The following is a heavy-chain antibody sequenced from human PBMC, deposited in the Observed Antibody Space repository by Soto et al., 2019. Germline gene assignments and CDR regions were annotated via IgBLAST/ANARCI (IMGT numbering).Heavy chain of an antibody. Sequence: PSETLSLTCTVSGGSISSSSYYWGWIRQPPGKGLEWIGSNYYSGSTYYNPSLKSRVTISVDTSKNQFSLKLSSVTAADTAVYYCASLWFGESPYWGQGTLVTVSS. J-gene: IGHJ4*02. V-gene: IGHV4-39*01. CDR1: GGSISSSSYY. D-gene: IGHD3-10*01. CDR3: ASLWFGESPY. CDR2: NYYSGST.